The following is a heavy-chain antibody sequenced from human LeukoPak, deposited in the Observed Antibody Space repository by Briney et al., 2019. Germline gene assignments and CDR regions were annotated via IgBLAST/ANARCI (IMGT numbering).Heavy chain of an antibody. CDR1: GYTFTGYY. CDR2: INPNSGGT. V-gene: IGHV1-2*02. J-gene: IGHJ4*02. Sequence: ASVKVSCKASGYTFTGYYMHWVRQAPGQGLEWMEWINPNSGGTNYAQKFQGRVTMTRDTSISTAYMELSRLRSDDTAVYYCARVRGESSCLRHRRFDYWGQGTLVTVSS. CDR3: ARVRGESSCLRHRRFDY. D-gene: IGHD3-22*01.